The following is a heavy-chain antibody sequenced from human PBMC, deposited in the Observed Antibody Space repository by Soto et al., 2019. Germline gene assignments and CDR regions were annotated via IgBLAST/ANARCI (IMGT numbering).Heavy chain of an antibody. Sequence: SETLSLTCTVSGDSISSSSSYYWGWIRQPPGKGLEWIANMYYSGSKYYNPSLKSRVTISLETSKNQFSLKLSSVTAADTAVYYCARFCSGGSCHGRYFDYWGQGTLVTVSS. J-gene: IGHJ4*02. D-gene: IGHD2-15*01. CDR2: MYYSGSK. V-gene: IGHV4-39*01. CDR1: GDSISSSSSYY. CDR3: ARFCSGGSCHGRYFDY.